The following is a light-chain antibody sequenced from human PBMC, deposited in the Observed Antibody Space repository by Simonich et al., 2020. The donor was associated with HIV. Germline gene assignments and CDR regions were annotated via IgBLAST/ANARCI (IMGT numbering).Light chain of an antibody. V-gene: IGLV2-14*02. Sequence: QSALTQPASVSGSPGQSITISCTGTSSDVGSYNLVSWYQQHPGKAPKLMIYDVRNRPSGVSNRFSGSKSGNTASLTISGLQAEDEADYYCSSYTSSSTVVFGGGTKLTVL. CDR3: SSYTSSSTVV. CDR2: DVR. J-gene: IGLJ2*01. CDR1: SSDVGSYNL.